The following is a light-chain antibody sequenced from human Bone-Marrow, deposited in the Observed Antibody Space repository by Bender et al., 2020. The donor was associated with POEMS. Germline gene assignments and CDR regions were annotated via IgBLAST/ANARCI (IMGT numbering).Light chain of an antibody. J-gene: IGLJ3*02. V-gene: IGLV2-14*03. CDR2: DVS. CDR3: QSYDNSLGGWV. Sequence: HSALTQPASVSGSPGQSITISCTATSSDVGGYNYVSWYQQHPGKAPKVIIYDVSNRPSGVSNRFSGSKSGNTASLTISGLQAEDEGDYYCQSYDNSLGGWVFGGGTKLTVL. CDR1: SSDVGGYNY.